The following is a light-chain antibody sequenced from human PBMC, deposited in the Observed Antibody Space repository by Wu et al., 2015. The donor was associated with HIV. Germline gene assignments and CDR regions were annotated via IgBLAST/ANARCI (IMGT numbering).Light chain of an antibody. Sequence: EIVLTQSPATLSLSPGERATLSCRASQSVSSYLAWYQQKPGQAPRLLIYDASNRATGIPARFSGSGSGTEFTLTISRLEPEDFAVYYCQQYGTSPYSFGQGTKLEI. CDR1: QSVSSY. CDR3: QQYGTSPYS. V-gene: IGKV3-11*01. J-gene: IGKJ2*03. CDR2: DAS.